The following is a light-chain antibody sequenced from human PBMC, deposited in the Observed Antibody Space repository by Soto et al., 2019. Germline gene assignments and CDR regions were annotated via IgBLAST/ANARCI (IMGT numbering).Light chain of an antibody. CDR2: AAS. CDR3: QQDYSYPYT. CDR1: QGISSY. J-gene: IGKJ2*01. Sequence: AIRMTQSPSSLSASTGDRVTITCRASQGISSYLAWYQQKPGKAPKLLIYAASTLQSGVPSRCSGSGSGTDFTLTISCLQSEDFATYYCQQDYSYPYTFGQGTKLEIK. V-gene: IGKV1-8*01.